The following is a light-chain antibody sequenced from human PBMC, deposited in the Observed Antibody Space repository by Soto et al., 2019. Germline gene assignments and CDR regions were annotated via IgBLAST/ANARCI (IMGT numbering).Light chain of an antibody. CDR1: SSDVGGYNY. CDR3: GTWDRSLSDRYV. CDR2: EVT. Sequence: QSVLTQPPSASGSPGQSVTISCTGTSSDVGGYNYVYWYQQHPGKAPKLMIYEVTKRPSGVPDRFSGSKSGTTATLTVTGLQTGDEADYYCGTWDRSLSDRYVFGTGTKVTVL. V-gene: IGLV2-8*01. J-gene: IGLJ1*01.